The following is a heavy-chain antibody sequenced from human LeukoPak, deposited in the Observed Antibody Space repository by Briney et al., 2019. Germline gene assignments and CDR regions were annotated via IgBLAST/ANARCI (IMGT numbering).Heavy chain of an antibody. CDR3: AREDCSSTSCYGFDY. Sequence: GGSLRLSCAASGFTFSSYAMHWVRQAPGKGLEWVAVISYDGSNKYYADSVKGRFTISRANSKNTLYLQMNSLRAEDTAVYYCAREDCSSTSCYGFDYWGQGTLVTVSS. V-gene: IGHV3-30*04. CDR2: ISYDGSNK. CDR1: GFTFSSYA. D-gene: IGHD2-2*01. J-gene: IGHJ4*02.